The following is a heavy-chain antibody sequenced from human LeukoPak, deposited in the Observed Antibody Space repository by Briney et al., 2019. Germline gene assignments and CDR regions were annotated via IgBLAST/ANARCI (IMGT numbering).Heavy chain of an antibody. CDR3: ARETVGTTLFDY. CDR1: GFIFSDYD. J-gene: IGHJ4*02. Sequence: GGSLRLSCAASGFIFSDYDMHWVRQPIGKGLEWVSAIGTADDTYCPGSVKGRSTISRDNAKNSLYLQMSSLRVDDSAVYYCARETVGTTLFDYWGQGTLVTVSS. CDR2: IGTADDT. V-gene: IGHV3-13*01. D-gene: IGHD1-26*01.